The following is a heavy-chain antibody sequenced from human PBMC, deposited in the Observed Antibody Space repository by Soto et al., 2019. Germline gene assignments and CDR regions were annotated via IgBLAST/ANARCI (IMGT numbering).Heavy chain of an antibody. CDR3: GLCPTTFDRVPANGFDP. V-gene: IGHV4-31*03. CDR2: IYYSGST. J-gene: IGHJ5*02. D-gene: IGHD2-2*01. Sequence: SETLSLTCTVSGGSISSGGYYWSWIRQHPGKGLEWIGYIYYSGSTYYNPSLKSRVTISVDTSKNQFSLKLSSVTAADTDVYYCGLCPTTFDRVPANGFDPWGQGTLVTVSS. CDR1: GGSISSGGYY.